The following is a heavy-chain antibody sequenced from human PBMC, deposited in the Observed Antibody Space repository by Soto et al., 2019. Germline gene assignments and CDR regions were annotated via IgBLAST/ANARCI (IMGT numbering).Heavy chain of an antibody. CDR3: ARITGRHLDY. Sequence: NPSETLSLTCTVSSGSISVTDVFWGWVRQPPGKGLEWIGNVDYSGTAYFSPSLATRVTFHADTSKNQFSLTLYSVTAADTAVYYCARITGRHLDYWGQGILVTVSS. V-gene: IGHV4-39*01. J-gene: IGHJ4*02. CDR1: SGSISVTDVF. CDR2: VDYSGTA. D-gene: IGHD1-20*01.